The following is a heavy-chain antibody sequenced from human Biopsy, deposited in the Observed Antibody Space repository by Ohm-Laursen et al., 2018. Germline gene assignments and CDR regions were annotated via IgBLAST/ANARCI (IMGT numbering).Heavy chain of an antibody. CDR3: ATDGAGSYNEN. Sequence: GSLRLSCAASGATLSGYSMNWVRQAPGKGLEWVSSISASSSYIYYADSVKGRFTVSKEHGKNSLFLEMNNLTVEDTAVYYCATDGAGSYNENWGQGTLVSVSS. CDR1: GATLSGYS. J-gene: IGHJ4*02. CDR2: ISASSSYI. V-gene: IGHV3-21*04. D-gene: IGHD3-10*01.